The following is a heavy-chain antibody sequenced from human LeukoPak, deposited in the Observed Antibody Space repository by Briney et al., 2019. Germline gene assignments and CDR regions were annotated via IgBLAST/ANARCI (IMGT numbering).Heavy chain of an antibody. CDR2: IYYSGTT. CDR3: ARGSNWFDP. CDR1: APSISDYY. J-gene: IGHJ5*02. D-gene: IGHD6-6*01. Sequence: SETLSLTCSVYAPSISDYYWGWIRLPPGKGLEWIGYIYYSGTTNYNPSLKSRVTISKDPSKNQISLKLTSLTHADTAVYYCARGSNWFDPWGQGILVTVSS. V-gene: IGHV4-59*01.